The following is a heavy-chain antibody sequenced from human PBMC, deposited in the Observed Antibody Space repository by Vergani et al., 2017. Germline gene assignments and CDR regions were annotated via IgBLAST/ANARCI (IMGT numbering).Heavy chain of an antibody. CDR2: ISYDGSNK. J-gene: IGHJ6*02. V-gene: IGHV3-30*18. D-gene: IGHD1-26*01. Sequence: QVQLVESGGGVVQPGRSLRLSCAASGFTFSSYGMHWVRQAPGKGLEWVAVISYDGSNKYYADSVKGRFTISRDNSKNTLYLQMNSLRAEDTAVYYCAKDLGRGGDYYYYGMDVWGQGTTVTVSS. CDR1: GFTFSSYG. CDR3: AKDLGRGGDYYYYGMDV.